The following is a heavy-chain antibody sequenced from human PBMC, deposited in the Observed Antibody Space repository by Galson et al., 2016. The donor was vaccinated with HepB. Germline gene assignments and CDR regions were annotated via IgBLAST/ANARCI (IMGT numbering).Heavy chain of an antibody. J-gene: IGHJ4*02. CDR3: ARERYYYDRSGYYCFFDN. Sequence: GKGLEWIGYVFYSGSTYYNLSLQSRVTISVDTSKNQFSLKLNSVTPADTAVYYCARERYYYDRSGYYCFFDNWGQGTPITVSS. D-gene: IGHD3-22*01. CDR2: VFYSGST. V-gene: IGHV4-30-4*05.